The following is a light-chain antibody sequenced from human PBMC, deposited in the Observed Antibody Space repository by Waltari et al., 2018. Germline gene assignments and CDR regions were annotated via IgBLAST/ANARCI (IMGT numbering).Light chain of an antibody. J-gene: IGLJ2*01. CDR2: DVS. V-gene: IGLV2-14*01. CDR1: SSDDRGYNT. CDR3: SSYTSSSTFVV. Sequence: SALTQPASVFGSPGGAITTPRHGHSSDDRGYNTVPWYKQHPGKAPKLMIYDVSKRPAGVPNRFSGSKSGNTASLTISGLQAEDEADYYCSSYTSSSTFVVFGGGTKLTVL.